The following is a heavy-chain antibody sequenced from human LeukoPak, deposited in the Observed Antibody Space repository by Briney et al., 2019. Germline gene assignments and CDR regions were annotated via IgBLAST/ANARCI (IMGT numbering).Heavy chain of an antibody. V-gene: IGHV3-49*04. J-gene: IGHJ4*02. Sequence: GGSLRLSCAASGFTFSDHWMSWVRQAPGKGLEWVGFIRSKAYGGTTEYAASVKGRFTISRDDSKSIAYLQMNSLKTEDTAVYYCTRTPHDYGDYAYFDYWGQGTLVTVSS. CDR2: IRSKAYGGTT. CDR1: GFTFSDHW. CDR3: TRTPHDYGDYAYFDY. D-gene: IGHD4-17*01.